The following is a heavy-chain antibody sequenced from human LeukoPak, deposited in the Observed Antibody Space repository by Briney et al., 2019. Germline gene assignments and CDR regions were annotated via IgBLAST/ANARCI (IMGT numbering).Heavy chain of an antibody. CDR1: GFTFDDYA. D-gene: IGHD3-16*01. CDR3: AKDQGDGQGPDYDYVWGILTVGAFDI. J-gene: IGHJ3*02. V-gene: IGHV3-9*03. Sequence: PGGSLRLSCAASGFTFDDYAMHWVRQAPGKGLEWVSGISWNSGSIGYADSVKGRFTISRDNAKNSLYLQMNSLRAEDMALYYCAKDQGDGQGPDYDYVWGILTVGAFDIWGQGTMVTVSS. CDR2: ISWNSGSI.